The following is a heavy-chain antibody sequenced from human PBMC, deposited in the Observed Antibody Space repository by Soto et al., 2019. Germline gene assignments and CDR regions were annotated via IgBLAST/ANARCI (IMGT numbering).Heavy chain of an antibody. CDR3: AHLVVAGLTYYFDY. D-gene: IGHD2-15*01. CDR1: GFSLSTSAVG. CDR2: IYWDDDK. V-gene: IGHV2-5*02. J-gene: IGHJ4*02. Sequence: ESGPTLVNPTQTLALTFPFSGFSLSTSAVGVGWIRQPPGKALEWLAFIYWDDDKRYSPSLKSSLTITKDTSKNQVVLAMTNMDPVDTATYYCAHLVVAGLTYYFDYWGQGTLVTVSS.